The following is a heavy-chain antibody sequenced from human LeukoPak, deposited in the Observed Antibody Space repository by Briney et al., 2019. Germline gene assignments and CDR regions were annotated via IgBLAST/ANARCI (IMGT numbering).Heavy chain of an antibody. CDR2: ILYSGST. Sequence: TGGSLRLSCAASGFSFSSYSMNWVRQAPGKGLEWIGNILYSGSTYYSPSLKSRVTISLDTSRNQFSLKLNSVTAADTAVYYCAKSNGYGLVDIWGQGTMVTVSP. D-gene: IGHD3-10*01. CDR3: AKSNGYGLVDI. V-gene: IGHV4-39*07. J-gene: IGHJ3*02. CDR1: GFSFSSYS.